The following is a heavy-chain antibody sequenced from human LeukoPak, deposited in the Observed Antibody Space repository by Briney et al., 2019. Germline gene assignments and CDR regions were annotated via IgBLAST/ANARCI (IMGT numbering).Heavy chain of an antibody. J-gene: IGHJ3*02. Sequence: PGGSLRHSCAASGFTFSSYWMGWVRQAPGKGLDWVANMKTDGSERYYVDSVKGRFTISRDNAKNSLYLQMNSLRAEDTALYYCARDPLEWEHAFDIWGQGTMVTVSS. V-gene: IGHV3-7*01. CDR1: GFTFSSYW. CDR2: MKTDGSER. CDR3: ARDPLEWEHAFDI. D-gene: IGHD1-26*01.